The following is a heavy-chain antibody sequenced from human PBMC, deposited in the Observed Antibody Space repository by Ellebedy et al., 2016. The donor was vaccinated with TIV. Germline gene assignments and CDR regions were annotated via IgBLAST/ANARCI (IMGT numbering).Heavy chain of an antibody. Sequence: GGSLRLSXAASGFTFSSYAMSGVRQAPGKGLEWVSTISGSGGSTYYADSVKGRFTISRDNSKNTLSLQMNSLRAEVTAVYYCAKDSTKDWGQGTLVTVSS. CDR3: AKDSTKD. CDR1: GFTFSSYA. V-gene: IGHV3-23*01. D-gene: IGHD1-26*01. CDR2: ISGSGGST. J-gene: IGHJ4*02.